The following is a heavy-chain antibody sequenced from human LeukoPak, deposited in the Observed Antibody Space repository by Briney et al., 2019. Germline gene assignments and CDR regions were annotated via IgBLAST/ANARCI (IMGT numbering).Heavy chain of an antibody. Sequence: TSETLSLTCAVYGGSFSGYYWSWIRQPPGKGLEWIGEINHSGSTNYNPSLKSRVTISVDTSKNQFSLELSSVTAADTAVYYCARGLGLASADYWGQGTLVTVSS. CDR3: ARGLGLASADY. CDR2: INHSGST. J-gene: IGHJ4*02. CDR1: GGSFSGYY. V-gene: IGHV4-34*01. D-gene: IGHD1-26*01.